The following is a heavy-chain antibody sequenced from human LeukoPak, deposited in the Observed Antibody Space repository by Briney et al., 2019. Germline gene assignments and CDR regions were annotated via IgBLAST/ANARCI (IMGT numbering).Heavy chain of an antibody. V-gene: IGHV3-11*04. CDR3: ARALERWLPHAFDI. J-gene: IGHJ3*02. D-gene: IGHD5-24*01. Sequence: GGSLRLSCAASGFTFTDYYMTWIRQAPGKGLEWLSYISNSGDTIYYADSVKGRFSISRDNVKKSLYLQMNSLRAEDTAVYYCARALERWLPHAFDIWGQGTMVTVSS. CDR1: GFTFTDYY. CDR2: ISNSGDTI.